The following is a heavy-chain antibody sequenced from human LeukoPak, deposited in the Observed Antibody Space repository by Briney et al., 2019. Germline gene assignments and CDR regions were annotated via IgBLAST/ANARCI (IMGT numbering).Heavy chain of an antibody. CDR2: IKQDGSEK. D-gene: IGHD6-19*01. CDR3: ARDSRAYSSDWDVDY. V-gene: IGHV3-7*01. Sequence: GGSLRLSCAASGFTFSTYWTSWVRQPPGKGLEWVANIKQDGSEKHYVDSVKGRFTISRDNAKNSLYLQMNSLRAEDTAVYYCARDSRAYSSDWDVDYWGQGTLVTVSS. CDR1: GFTFSTYW. J-gene: IGHJ4*02.